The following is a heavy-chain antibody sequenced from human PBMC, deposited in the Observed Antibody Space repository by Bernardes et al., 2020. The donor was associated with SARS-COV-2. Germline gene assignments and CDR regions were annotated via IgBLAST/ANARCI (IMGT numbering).Heavy chain of an antibody. D-gene: IGHD2-15*01. CDR1: EFTFSSYS. V-gene: IGHV3-48*01. J-gene: IGHJ3*02. CDR3: ARDSPNCSGGSCYAPDAFDI. Sequence: GGSLRLSRAASEFTFSSYSMNWVRQAPGEGLEWVSYISSSSTIDYADSVEGRFTISRDNAKNSLYLQMNSLRAEDTAVYYCARDSPNCSGGSCYAPDAFDIWGQGTMVIVSS. CDR2: ISSSSTI.